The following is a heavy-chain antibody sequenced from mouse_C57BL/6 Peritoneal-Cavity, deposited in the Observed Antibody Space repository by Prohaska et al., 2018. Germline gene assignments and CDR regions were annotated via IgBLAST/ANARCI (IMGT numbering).Heavy chain of an antibody. Sequence: EVQLLETGGGLVQPGGSRGLSCEGSGFTFSCFWMSWVRHTPGKNLEWIGDINSDGSAINYAPSIKDRFTIFRDNDKSTLYLQMSNVRSEDTATYFCMRYGNYWYFDVWGTGTTVTVSS. CDR1: GFTFSCFW. D-gene: IGHD2-1*01. J-gene: IGHJ1*03. V-gene: IGHV11-2*01. CDR3: MRYGNYWYFDV. CDR2: INSDGSAI.